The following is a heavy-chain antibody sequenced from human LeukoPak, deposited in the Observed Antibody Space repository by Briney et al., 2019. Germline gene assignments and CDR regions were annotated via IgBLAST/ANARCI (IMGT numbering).Heavy chain of an antibody. D-gene: IGHD2-15*01. J-gene: IGHJ4*02. Sequence: GGSLRLSCTVSGFTVSSNSMSWVRQAPGKGLEWVSAISGSGGSTYYADSVKGRFTISRDNSKNTLYLQMNSLRAEDTAVYYCAKGGGRRWPSYFDYWGQGTLVTVSS. CDR2: ISGSGGST. V-gene: IGHV3-23*01. CDR1: GFTVSSNS. CDR3: AKGGGRRWPSYFDY.